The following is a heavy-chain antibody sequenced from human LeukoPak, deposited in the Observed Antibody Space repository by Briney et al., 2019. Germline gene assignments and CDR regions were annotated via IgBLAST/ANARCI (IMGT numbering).Heavy chain of an antibody. CDR2: IYHSGST. CDR3: ALLQDFWSGYYFAFDI. D-gene: IGHD3-3*01. V-gene: IGHV4-4*02. J-gene: IGHJ3*02. Sequence: SETLSLTCAVSGGSISSSNWWSWVRQPPGKGLEWIGEIYHSGSTNYNPSLKSRVTISVDKSKNQFSLKLSSVTAADTAVYYCALLQDFWSGYYFAFDIWGQGTMVTVSS. CDR1: GGSISSSNW.